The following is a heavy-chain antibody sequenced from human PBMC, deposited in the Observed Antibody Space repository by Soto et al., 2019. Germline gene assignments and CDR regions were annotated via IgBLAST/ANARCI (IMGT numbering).Heavy chain of an antibody. Sequence: EVQLLESGGGLVQPGGSLRLSCAASGFTFTSYAMNWVRQAPGKGLEWVSVISGSGGSTYYADSVKGRFTISRDNSKNTLYLQMNSLRAEDTAVYYCATRTTGRYFDLWGRGTLVTVSS. J-gene: IGHJ2*01. CDR1: GFTFTSYA. CDR2: ISGSGGST. CDR3: ATRTTGRYFDL. V-gene: IGHV3-23*01.